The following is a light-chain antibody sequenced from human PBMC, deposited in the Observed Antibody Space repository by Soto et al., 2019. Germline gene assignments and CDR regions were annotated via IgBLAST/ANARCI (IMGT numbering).Light chain of an antibody. CDR3: QSYDSSLSVV. J-gene: IGLJ2*01. V-gene: IGLV1-40*01. CDR1: SSNIGAGYD. CDR2: GNS. Sequence: QSVLTLPPSVSGAPGQRVTISCTGSSSNIGAGYDVHWYQQLPGTAPKLLIYGNSNRPSGVPDRFSGSKSGTSASLAITGRQAEDAANYYRQSYDSSLSVVFGRGTKVTVL.